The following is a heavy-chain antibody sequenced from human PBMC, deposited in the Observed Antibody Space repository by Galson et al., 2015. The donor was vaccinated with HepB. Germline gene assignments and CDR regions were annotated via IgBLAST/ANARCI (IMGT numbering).Heavy chain of an antibody. Sequence: SVKVSCKASGYTFTGYYMHWVRQAPGQGLEWMGRINPNSGGTNYAQKFQGRVTMTRDTSISTAYMELSRLRSDDTAVYYCARGVLLRYFDWLLRYWGQGTLVTVSS. CDR2: INPNSGGT. J-gene: IGHJ4*02. CDR3: ARGVLLRYFDWLLRY. V-gene: IGHV1-2*06. D-gene: IGHD3-9*01. CDR1: GYTFTGYY.